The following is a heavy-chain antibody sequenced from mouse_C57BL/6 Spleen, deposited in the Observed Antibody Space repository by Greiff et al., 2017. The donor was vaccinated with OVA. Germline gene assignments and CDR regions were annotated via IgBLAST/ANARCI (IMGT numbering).Heavy chain of an antibody. CDR1: GYAFTNYL. Sequence: QVQLKQSGAELVRPGTSVKVSCKASGYAFTNYLIEWVKQRPGQGLEWIGVINPGSGGTNYNEKFKGKATLTADKSSSTAYMQLSSLTSEDSAVYFCARGGLRGAFDYWGQGTTLTVSS. D-gene: IGHD2-4*01. CDR3: ARGGLRGAFDY. J-gene: IGHJ2*01. V-gene: IGHV1-54*01. CDR2: INPGSGGT.